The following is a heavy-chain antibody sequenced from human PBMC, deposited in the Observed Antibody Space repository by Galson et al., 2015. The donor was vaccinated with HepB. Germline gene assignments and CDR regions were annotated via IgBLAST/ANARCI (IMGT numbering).Heavy chain of an antibody. CDR2: IYYSGST. J-gene: IGHJ3*02. V-gene: IGHV4-39*01. Sequence: LSLTCTVSGGSISSSSYYWGWIRQPPGKGLEWIGSIYYSGSTYYNPSLKSRVTISVDTSKNQFSLKLSSVTAADTAVYYCARQVQYSGAFDIWGQGTMVTVSS. CDR3: ARQVQYSGAFDI. CDR1: GGSISSSSYY. D-gene: IGHD4-11*01.